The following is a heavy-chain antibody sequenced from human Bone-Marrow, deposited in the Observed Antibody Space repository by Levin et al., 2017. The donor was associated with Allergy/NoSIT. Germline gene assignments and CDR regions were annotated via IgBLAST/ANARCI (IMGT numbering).Heavy chain of an antibody. CDR3: ARLARAAGGQDY. CDR1: GFTFSTYT. D-gene: IGHD6-13*01. V-gene: IGHV3-30*04. CDR2: ISYDGNDK. Sequence: GGSLRLSCAASGFTFSTYTMHWVRQAPGKGLEWVAVISYDGNDKYYADSVKGRSTISRDNSKNTLYLQMNSLRAEDTAVYYCARLARAAGGQDYWGQGTLVTVSS. J-gene: IGHJ4*02.